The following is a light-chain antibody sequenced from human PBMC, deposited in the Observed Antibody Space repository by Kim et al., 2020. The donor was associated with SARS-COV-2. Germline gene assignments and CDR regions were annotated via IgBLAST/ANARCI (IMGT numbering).Light chain of an antibody. Sequence: SASEADIVTITYRASQSINIRFAWNQQKPGKAPIRLMYKESSLESGVTSRFSGSGSRTEFTLTISSMQPDDIATYYCQQYNSYWTFGKGTKVDIK. V-gene: IGKV1-5*03. CDR3: QQYNSYWT. CDR1: QSINIR. CDR2: KES. J-gene: IGKJ1*01.